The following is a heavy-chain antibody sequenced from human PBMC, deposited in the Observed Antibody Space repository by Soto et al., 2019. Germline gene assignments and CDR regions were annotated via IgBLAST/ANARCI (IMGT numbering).Heavy chain of an antibody. Sequence: QMQLVQSGPEVKKPGTSVKVSCKASGFTFTSSAVQWVRQARGQRLEWIGWIVVGSGNTNYAQKFQERVTITRDMATSTAYMELSSLRSEATAVYYCAADLCGGDCYSGWYFDLWGRGTLVTVSS. J-gene: IGHJ2*01. CDR3: AADLCGGDCYSGWYFDL. D-gene: IGHD2-21*02. CDR1: GFTFTSSA. CDR2: IVVGSGNT. V-gene: IGHV1-58*01.